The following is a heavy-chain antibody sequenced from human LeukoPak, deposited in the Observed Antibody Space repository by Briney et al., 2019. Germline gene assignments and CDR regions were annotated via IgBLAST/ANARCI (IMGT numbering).Heavy chain of an antibody. D-gene: IGHD1-7*01. J-gene: IGHJ4*02. CDR3: ARIGSNWNFNYFDY. V-gene: IGHV4-39*07. CDR1: GGSISSSSYY. CDR2: IYYSGST. Sequence: SETLSLTCTVSGGSISSSSYYWGWIRQPPGKGLEWIGSIYYSGSTYYNPSLKSRVTMSVDTSKNQFSLKLSSVTAADTAVYYCARIGSNWNFNYFDYWGQGTLVTVSS.